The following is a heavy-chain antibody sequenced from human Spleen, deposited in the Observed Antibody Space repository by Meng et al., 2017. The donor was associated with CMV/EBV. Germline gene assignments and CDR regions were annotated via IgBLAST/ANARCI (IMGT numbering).Heavy chain of an antibody. CDR3: TKYDISGYFYSDH. CDR1: GFRFGDYL. Sequence: GESLKISCTASGFRFGDYLMSWVRQAPGKGLEWVGFIRSVPYGGSTEYAASVKARFTISRDDSKSIAYLHMNSLKTEDTAIYYCTKYDISGYFYSDHWGRGTLVTVSS. V-gene: IGHV3-49*02. D-gene: IGHD3-22*01. J-gene: IGHJ4*02. CDR2: IRSVPYGGST.